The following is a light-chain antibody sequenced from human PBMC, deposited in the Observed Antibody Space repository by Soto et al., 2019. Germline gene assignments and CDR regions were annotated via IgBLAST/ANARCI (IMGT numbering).Light chain of an antibody. CDR2: EVS. CDR3: CSYAGSSTLV. Sequence: QSALTQPASVSGSPGQSITISCTGTSSDVGSYNLFSWYQQHPGKAPKLMIYEVSKRPSGVSNRFSGSKSGNTASLTISGLQAEDEADYYCCSYAGSSTLVFGTGTKLTVL. J-gene: IGLJ1*01. V-gene: IGLV2-23*02. CDR1: SSDVGSYNL.